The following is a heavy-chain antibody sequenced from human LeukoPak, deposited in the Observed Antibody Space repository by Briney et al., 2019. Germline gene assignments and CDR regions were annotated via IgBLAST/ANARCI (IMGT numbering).Heavy chain of an antibody. CDR1: GGSISSGGYS. CDR3: ASSYDFWSGLDV. J-gene: IGHJ6*02. Sequence: TLSLTCAVPGGSISSGGYSWSWIRQPPGKGLEWIGYIYHSGSTYYNPSLKSRVTISVDRSKNQFSLKLSSVTAADTAVYYCASSYDFWSGLDVWGQGTTVTVSS. CDR2: IYHSGST. V-gene: IGHV4-30-2*01. D-gene: IGHD3-3*01.